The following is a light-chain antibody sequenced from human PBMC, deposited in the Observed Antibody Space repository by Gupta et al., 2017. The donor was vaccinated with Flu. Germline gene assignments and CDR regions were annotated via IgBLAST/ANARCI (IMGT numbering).Light chain of an antibody. CDR2: AAS. CDR1: QGISSY. Sequence: DIQLTQSPSFLSASVGDRVTITCRARQGISSYLAWYQQKPGKAPKLLIYAASTLQSGVPSRFSGSGVGTECNLTIISRQPEDFESYYCHQRNRDHPLITFGRGTKVEIK. J-gene: IGKJ4*01. CDR3: HQRNRDHPLIT. V-gene: IGKV1-9*01.